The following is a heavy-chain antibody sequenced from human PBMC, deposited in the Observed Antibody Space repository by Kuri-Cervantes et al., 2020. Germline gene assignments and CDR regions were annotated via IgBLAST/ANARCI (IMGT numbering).Heavy chain of an antibody. J-gene: IGHJ6*02. CDR1: GYTFTSYY. D-gene: IGHD6-13*01. V-gene: IGHV1-46*01. CDR2: INPSGGST. Sequence: ASVKVSCKASGYTFTSYYMHWVRQAPGQGLEWMGIINPSGGSTSYAQKFQGRVTITADESTSTAYMELSSLRSEDTAVYYCARATGYSTLFYYGMDVWGQGTTVTVSS. CDR3: ARATGYSTLFYYGMDV.